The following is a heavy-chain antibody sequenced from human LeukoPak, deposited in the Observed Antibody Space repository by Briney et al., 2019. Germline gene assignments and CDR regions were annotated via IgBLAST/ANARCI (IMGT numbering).Heavy chain of an antibody. V-gene: IGHV4-31*03. D-gene: IGHD3-3*01. CDR1: GGSISSGGYY. CDR2: IYYSGST. CDR3: ARAGGFFSPFGY. J-gene: IGHJ4*02. Sequence: SETLSLTCTVSGGSISSGGYYWSWIRQHPGKGLEWIGYIYYSGSTYYNPSLKSRVTISVDTSKNQFSLKLSSVTAADTAVYFCARAGGFFSPFGYWGQGTLVTVSS.